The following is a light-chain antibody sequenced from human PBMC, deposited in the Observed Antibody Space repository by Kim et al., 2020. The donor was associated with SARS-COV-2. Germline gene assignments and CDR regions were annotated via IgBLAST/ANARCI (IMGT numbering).Light chain of an antibody. Sequence: SVKLTCTMGSWHSSYAIAWHQQQPEKGPRYLMKVNSDGRHSKGDGIPDRFSGSSSGAERFLTISSLQSEDEADYYCQTWGTGIVVFGGGTQLTVL. V-gene: IGLV4-69*01. CDR1: SWHSSYA. CDR2: VNSDGRH. CDR3: QTWGTGIVV. J-gene: IGLJ2*01.